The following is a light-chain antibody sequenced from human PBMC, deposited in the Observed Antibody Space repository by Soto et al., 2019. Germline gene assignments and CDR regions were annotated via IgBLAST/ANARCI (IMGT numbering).Light chain of an antibody. Sequence: QSVLTQPPSVSGAPGQMVSISCTGSSSNIGAGYDAHWYQQLPGTAPKLLLYANNNRPSGVPDRFSGSKSGTSALLAITGLQAEDEADYYCQSYDNSLRAWVFGGGTKLTVL. CDR1: SSNIGAGYD. CDR3: QSYDNSLRAWV. J-gene: IGLJ3*02. CDR2: ANN. V-gene: IGLV1-40*01.